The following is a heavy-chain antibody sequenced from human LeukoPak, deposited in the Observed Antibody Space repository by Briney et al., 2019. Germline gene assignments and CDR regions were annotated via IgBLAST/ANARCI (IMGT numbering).Heavy chain of an antibody. Sequence: SETLSLTCTVSGGSIRSYYWSWIRQPPGKGLEWIGYIHYSGSTNCNPSLKTRVTLSVDTSKNHFSLKPTSVTAADTAVYYCARADYGANLTPLFDYWGQGTLVTVSS. CDR3: ARADYGANLTPLFDY. J-gene: IGHJ4*02. CDR1: GGSIRSYY. V-gene: IGHV4-59*01. D-gene: IGHD4-23*01. CDR2: IHYSGST.